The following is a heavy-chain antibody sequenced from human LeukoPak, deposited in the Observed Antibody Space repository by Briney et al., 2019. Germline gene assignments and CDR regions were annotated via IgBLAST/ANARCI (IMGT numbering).Heavy chain of an antibody. V-gene: IGHV3-21*01. Sequence: GGSLRLSCAASGFTFSSYSMNWVRQAPGKGLEWVSSISSSSSYIYYADSVKGRFTISRDNAKNSLYLQMNSLRAEDAAVYYCARVNRGGYDYGLAFDIWGQGTMVTVSS. CDR3: ARVNRGGYDYGLAFDI. CDR2: ISSSSSYI. J-gene: IGHJ3*02. CDR1: GFTFSSYS. D-gene: IGHD5-12*01.